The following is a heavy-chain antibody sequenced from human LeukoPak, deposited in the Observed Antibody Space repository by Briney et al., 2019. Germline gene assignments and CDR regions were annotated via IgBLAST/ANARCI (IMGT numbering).Heavy chain of an antibody. CDR1: GFTFSSYS. V-gene: IGHV3-21*01. Sequence: GGSLRLSCAASGFTFSSYSMNWVRQSPGKGLEWVSSISSSSSYIYYADSVKGRFTIYRDNAKNSLYLQMNSLRAEDTAVYYCARDRGGLFDPWGQGTLVTVAS. D-gene: IGHD3-16*01. CDR2: ISSSSSYI. J-gene: IGHJ5*02. CDR3: ARDRGGLFDP.